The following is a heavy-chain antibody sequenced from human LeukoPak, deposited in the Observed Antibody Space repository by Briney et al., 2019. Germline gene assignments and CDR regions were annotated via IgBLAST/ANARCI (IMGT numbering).Heavy chain of an antibody. CDR3: AREYYDSSGYFAPFDS. V-gene: IGHV4-59*11. Sequence: RASETLSLTCTVSSGSISSHYWSWIRQPPGKGLEWIGDISYSGSANYSPSLKSRVTISLDTSKNQFSLKLSSVTAADTAVYYCAREYYDSSGYFAPFDSWGLGTLVTVSS. J-gene: IGHJ4*02. D-gene: IGHD3-22*01. CDR2: ISYSGSA. CDR1: SGSISSHY.